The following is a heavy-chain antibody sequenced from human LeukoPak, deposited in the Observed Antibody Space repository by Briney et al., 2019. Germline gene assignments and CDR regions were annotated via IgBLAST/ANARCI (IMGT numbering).Heavy chain of an antibody. CDR3: AREPVTTFYYSDY. Sequence: PSETLSHTCTVSGGSVSSGSYYWSWIRQPPGKGLEWIGYIYYSGSTNYNPSLKSRVTISVDTSKNQFSLKLSSVTAADTAVYYCAREPVTTFYYSDYWGQGTLVTVSS. CDR1: GGSVSSGSYY. V-gene: IGHV4-61*01. J-gene: IGHJ4*02. D-gene: IGHD4-17*01. CDR2: IYYSGST.